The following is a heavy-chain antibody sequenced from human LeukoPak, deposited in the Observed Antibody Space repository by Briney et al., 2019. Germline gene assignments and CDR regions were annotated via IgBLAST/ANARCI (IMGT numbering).Heavy chain of an antibody. CDR1: GYTFTGYS. J-gene: IGHJ6*02. D-gene: IGHD1-26*01. CDR3: AKGIKAKDGGGYV. Sequence: GASVKVSSKASGYTFTGYSMHCVRQAPGQGLEWMGWINPNSGGTNYAQKFQGRVTMTRDTSISTAYMELSRLRSDDTAVYYCAKGIKAKDGGGYVRGQGTTVTVSS. CDR2: INPNSGGT. V-gene: IGHV1-2*02.